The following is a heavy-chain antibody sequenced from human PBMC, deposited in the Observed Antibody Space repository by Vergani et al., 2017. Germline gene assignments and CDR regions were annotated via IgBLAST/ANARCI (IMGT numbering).Heavy chain of an antibody. CDR2: IRNKAYGGTT. Sequence: EVQLVESGGGLVPPGRSLRLSCPASGFSFGVYAMTWVRQAPGKGLEWVAFIRNKAYGGTTEYAASVKGRFTISRDDSKRLAYLQLSGLKTEDTAVYFCSRGRGYSFGYSDYWGQGTLVTVSS. D-gene: IGHD5-18*01. J-gene: IGHJ4*02. CDR1: GFSFGVYA. V-gene: IGHV3-49*04. CDR3: SRGRGYSFGYSDY.